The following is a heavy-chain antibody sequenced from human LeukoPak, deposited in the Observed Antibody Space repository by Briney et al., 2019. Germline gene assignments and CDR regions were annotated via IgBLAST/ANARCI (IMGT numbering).Heavy chain of an antibody. V-gene: IGHV4-30-4*08. D-gene: IGHD1-26*01. Sequence: PSETLSLTCTVSGASISSGDYYWSWIRQPPGKGLERIGYVYHNGNTYFNPSLKSRLAISIDTSKKQFSLKLTSVTAADTAVYYCARDGGSPLVYFDYWGQGALVTVSS. J-gene: IGHJ4*02. CDR2: VYHNGNT. CDR3: ARDGGSPLVYFDY. CDR1: GASISSGDYY.